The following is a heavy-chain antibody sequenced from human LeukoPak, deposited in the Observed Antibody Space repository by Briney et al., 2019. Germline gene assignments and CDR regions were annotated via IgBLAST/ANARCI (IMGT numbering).Heavy chain of an antibody. CDR2: ISYDGSNK. D-gene: IGHD3-9*01. Sequence: GGSLRLSCAASGFTFSNYGMHWVRQAPGKGLEWVAVISYDGSNKYYADSVKGRFTISRDNSKNTLYLQMNSLRAEDTAVYYCARKENILTGYYDHWGQGTLVTVSS. CDR3: ARKENILTGYYDH. J-gene: IGHJ5*02. V-gene: IGHV3-30*03. CDR1: GFTFSNYG.